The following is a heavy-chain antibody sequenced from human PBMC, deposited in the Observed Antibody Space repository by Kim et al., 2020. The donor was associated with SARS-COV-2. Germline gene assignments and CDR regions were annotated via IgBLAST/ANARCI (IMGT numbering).Heavy chain of an antibody. V-gene: IGHV3-23*01. D-gene: IGHD1-26*01. CDR2: LTAGGTTT. CDR3: GTDPRNSGSH. J-gene: IGHJ4*02. CDR1: GFIFSNYA. Sequence: GGSLRLSCAGSGFIFSNYAMVWIRQAPGKGLQRVSSLTAGGTTTFYADSVKDRFTISRDNSKNTLYLQMNTLRAEDTAIYYCGTDPRNSGSHWGQGAPVTVSS.